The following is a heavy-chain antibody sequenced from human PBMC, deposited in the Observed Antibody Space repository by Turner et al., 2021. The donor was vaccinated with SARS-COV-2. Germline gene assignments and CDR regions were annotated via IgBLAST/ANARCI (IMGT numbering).Heavy chain of an antibody. D-gene: IGHD3-16*01. CDR1: GVTASSNY. CDR2: IYSCGST. Sequence: EVQLVESGGGLIQPGGSLGLTCAASGVTASSNYMSWVRQAPWKGLECVSVIYSCGSTFYSDSVKGRFTISRDNSKNTLYLQMTSLRAEYTAVYYCASGGHYYYGLDVWGQGTTVTVSS. V-gene: IGHV3-53*01. J-gene: IGHJ6*02. CDR3: ASGGHYYYGLDV.